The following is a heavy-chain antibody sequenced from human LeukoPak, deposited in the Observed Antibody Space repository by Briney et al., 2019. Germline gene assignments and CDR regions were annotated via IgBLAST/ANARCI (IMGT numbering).Heavy chain of an antibody. J-gene: IGHJ4*02. Sequence: SETLSLTCAVYGGSFSGYYWSWIRQPPGKGLEWVGEINHSGSTNYNPSLKSRVTISVDTSKNQFSLKLSSVTAADTAVYYCARDDDYWGQGTLVTVSS. CDR3: ARDDDY. CDR2: INHSGST. V-gene: IGHV4-34*01. CDR1: GGSFSGYY.